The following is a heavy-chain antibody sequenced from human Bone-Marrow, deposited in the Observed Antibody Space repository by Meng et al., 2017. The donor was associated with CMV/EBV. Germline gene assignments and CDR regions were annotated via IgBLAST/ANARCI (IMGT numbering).Heavy chain of an antibody. Sequence: ASVNVSCKASGYTFTSYDINWVRQATGQGLEWMGWMNPNSGNTGYAQKFQGRVTMTRDTSISTAYMELSRLRSDDTAVYYCARGCIAALSAASLGYWGQGTLVTVSS. J-gene: IGHJ4*02. D-gene: IGHD6-6*01. CDR3: ARGCIAALSAASLGY. CDR1: GYTFTSYD. CDR2: MNPNSGNT. V-gene: IGHV1-8*01.